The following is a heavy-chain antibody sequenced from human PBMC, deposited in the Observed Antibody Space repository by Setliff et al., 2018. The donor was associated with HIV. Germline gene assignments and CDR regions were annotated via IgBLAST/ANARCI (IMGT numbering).Heavy chain of an antibody. Sequence: PSETLSLTCTVSGGSISSGSYYWSWIRQPAGKGLEWIGHIYTSGSTNYNPSLKSRVTISVDTSKNQFSLKLSSVTAADTAVYYCARDFKRYNSPCRFDPWGPGTLVTVSS. D-gene: IGHD5-12*01. CDR2: IYTSGST. CDR3: ARDFKRYNSPCRFDP. J-gene: IGHJ5*02. V-gene: IGHV4-61*09. CDR1: GGSISSGSYY.